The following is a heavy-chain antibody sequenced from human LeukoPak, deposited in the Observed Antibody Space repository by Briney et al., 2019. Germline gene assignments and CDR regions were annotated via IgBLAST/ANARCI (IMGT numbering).Heavy chain of an antibody. CDR2: ISYDGSNK. V-gene: IGHV3-30*18. J-gene: IGHJ5*02. CDR3: AKDVRIHYYDSSGYYPNWFDP. Sequence: GGSLRLSCAASGFTFSSYGMHWVRQAPGKGLEWVAVISYDGSNKYYADSVKGRFTISRDNSKNTLYLQMNSLRAEDTAVYYCAKDVRIHYYDSSGYYPNWFDPWGQGTLVTVSS. CDR1: GFTFSSYG. D-gene: IGHD3-22*01.